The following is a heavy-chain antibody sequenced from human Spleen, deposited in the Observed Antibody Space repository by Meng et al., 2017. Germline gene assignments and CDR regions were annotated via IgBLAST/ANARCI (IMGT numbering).Heavy chain of an antibody. D-gene: IGHD6-13*01. J-gene: IGHJ4*02. CDR3: ARDEDISAAGKLFGDY. CDR1: GSTFPDYW. CDR2: INPKSGDT. Sequence: QVLLVLCGAWVKKPGASVKASCKASGSTFPDYWLHWVRRAPGQGLEWMGRINPKSGDTHYAQRFQGRVTMTGDTSISTAYMELSGLRSDDTAMYYCARDEDISAAGKLFGDYWGQGTLVTVSS. V-gene: IGHV1-2*06.